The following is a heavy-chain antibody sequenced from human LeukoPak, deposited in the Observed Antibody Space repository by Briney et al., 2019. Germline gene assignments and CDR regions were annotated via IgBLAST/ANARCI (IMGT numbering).Heavy chain of an antibody. CDR2: ISSSSSTI. J-gene: IGHJ4*02. V-gene: IGHV3-48*01. Sequence: GGSLRLSCAASGFTFSSYSMNWVRQAPGKGLEWVSYISSSSSTIYYADSVKGRFTISRDNAKNSLYLQMNSLRAEDTAVYYCAARRGLGYCSSTSCRLPDYWGQGTLVTVSS. D-gene: IGHD2-2*01. CDR3: AARRGLGYCSSTSCRLPDY. CDR1: GFTFSSYS.